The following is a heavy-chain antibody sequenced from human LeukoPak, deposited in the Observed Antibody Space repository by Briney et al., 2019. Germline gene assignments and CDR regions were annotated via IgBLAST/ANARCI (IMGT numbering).Heavy chain of an antibody. V-gene: IGHV3-30*02. J-gene: IGHJ4*02. D-gene: IGHD3-22*01. CDR2: IRYDGSNN. CDR1: GFTFSSYG. CDR3: ANAVYDSSGYGYFEY. Sequence: PGGSLRLSCAASGFTFSSYGMQWIRQAPGKGLDWVACIRYDGSNNYYADSVKGRLTISRDSSKNTLYPQMTSLRAEDTAVYYCANAVYDSSGYGYFEYWGQGPLVTVPS.